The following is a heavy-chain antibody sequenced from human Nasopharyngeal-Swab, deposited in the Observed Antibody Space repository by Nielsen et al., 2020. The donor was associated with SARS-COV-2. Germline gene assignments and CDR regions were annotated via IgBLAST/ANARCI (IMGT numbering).Heavy chain of an antibody. CDR3: ARASITMIVVVDAFDI. J-gene: IGHJ3*02. D-gene: IGHD3-22*01. CDR2: IYYSGST. V-gene: IGHV4-31*02. Sequence: WIRQPPGKGLEWIGYIYYSGSTCYNPSLKSRVTISVDTSKNQFSLKLSSVTAADTAVYYCARASITMIVVVDAFDIWGQGTMVTVSS.